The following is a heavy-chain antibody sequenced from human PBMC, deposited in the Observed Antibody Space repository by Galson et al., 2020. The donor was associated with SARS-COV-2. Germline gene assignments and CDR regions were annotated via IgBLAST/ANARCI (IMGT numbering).Heavy chain of an antibody. CDR2: IYWNDDK. D-gene: IGHD3-16*01. Sequence: SGPTLVKPTQTLTLACTLSGFSLSTSGVGVGWIRQPPGKALEWLALIYWNDDKRYSSSLKSRLTVTKVTSNNQVVLTMTTVDPVDTATYYCARESRYASEAFDVWGQGTMVTVSS. V-gene: IGHV2-5*01. J-gene: IGHJ3*01. CDR3: ARESRYASEAFDV. CDR1: GFSLSTSGVG.